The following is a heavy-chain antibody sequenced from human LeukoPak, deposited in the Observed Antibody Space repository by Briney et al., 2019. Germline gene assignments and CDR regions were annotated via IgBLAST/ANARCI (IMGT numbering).Heavy chain of an antibody. Sequence: PGGSLRLSCAASGFTFSSYWMSWVRQAPGKRLEWVASIKEDGSEQYYVDSVKGRFTISRDNAKNSLYLQMDSLRAEDMAVYYCARGGYYWGAWGQGTLVTVSS. CDR2: IKEDGSEQ. CDR3: ARGGYYWGA. V-gene: IGHV3-7*01. J-gene: IGHJ5*02. CDR1: GFTFSSYW. D-gene: IGHD1-1*01.